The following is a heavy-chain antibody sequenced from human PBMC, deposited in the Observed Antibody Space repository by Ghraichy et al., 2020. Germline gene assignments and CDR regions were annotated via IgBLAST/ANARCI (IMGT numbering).Heavy chain of an antibody. D-gene: IGHD2-2*01. CDR3: ARGYSTASWFTVGY. V-gene: IGHV3-48*02. J-gene: IGHJ4*02. Sequence: GESLNISCEGSGFTFSNYNMNWVRQAPGKELEWVSYISSSSSTIYYADSVRGRFTISRDNAKNSLYLQMNSLRDEDTAVYYCARGYSTASWFTVGYWGQGTLVTVSS. CDR1: GFTFSNYN. CDR2: ISSSSSTI.